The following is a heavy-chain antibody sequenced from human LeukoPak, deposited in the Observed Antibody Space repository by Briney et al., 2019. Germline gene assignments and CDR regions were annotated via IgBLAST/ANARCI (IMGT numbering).Heavy chain of an antibody. CDR2: ISSSGGTI. D-gene: IGHD3-16*02. CDR3: ARSNGSYRYNSLGDY. CDR1: GFTFSDYY. V-gene: IGHV3-11*04. J-gene: IGHJ4*02. Sequence: PGGSLRLSCAASGFTFSDYYMSWIRQAPGKGLEWVSYISSSGGTIFYADSVKGRFTISRDNSKNTLYLQMNSLRAEDTAVYYCARSNGSYRYNSLGDYWGQGTLVTVSS.